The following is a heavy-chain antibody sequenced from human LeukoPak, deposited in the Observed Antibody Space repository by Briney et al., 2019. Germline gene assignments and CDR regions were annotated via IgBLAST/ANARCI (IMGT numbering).Heavy chain of an antibody. J-gene: IGHJ4*02. D-gene: IGHD3-22*01. CDR3: ARVALEGVSAYYFGY. Sequence: PSETLSLTCTVSGGSISSYYWSWIRQPAGKGLEWIGRIYTSGSTNYNPSLKSRVTMSVDTSKNQFSLKLSSVTAADTAVYYCARVALEGVSAYYFGYWGQGTLVTVSS. CDR2: IYTSGST. V-gene: IGHV4-4*07. CDR1: GGSISSYY.